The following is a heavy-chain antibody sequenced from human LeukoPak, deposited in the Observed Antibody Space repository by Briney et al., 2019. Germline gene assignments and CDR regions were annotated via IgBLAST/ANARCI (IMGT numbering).Heavy chain of an antibody. CDR3: ARGSVRFLEWLLTLDAFDI. Sequence: PSETLSLTCAVYGGSFSGYYWSWIRQPPGKGLEWIGEINHSGSTNYNPSLKSRVTISVDTSKNQFSLKLSSVTAADTAVYYCARGSVRFLEWLLTLDAFDIWGQGTMVTVSS. V-gene: IGHV4-34*01. CDR2: INHSGST. J-gene: IGHJ3*02. D-gene: IGHD3-3*01. CDR1: GGSFSGYY.